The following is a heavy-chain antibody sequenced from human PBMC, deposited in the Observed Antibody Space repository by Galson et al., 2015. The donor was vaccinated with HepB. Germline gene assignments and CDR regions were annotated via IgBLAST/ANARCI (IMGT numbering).Heavy chain of an antibody. CDR2: IDPSDSYT. V-gene: IGHV5-10-1*01. J-gene: IGHJ6*02. CDR1: GYSFTSYR. Sequence: QSGAEVKEPGESLQISCKGSGYSFTSYRIGWVRQMPGKGLEWMGRIDPSDSYTNYSPSFQGHVTISADKSISTAYLQWSSLKASDTAMYYCARLEVITTTIIVMSYYGMDVWGQGTTVTVSS. D-gene: IGHD3-22*01. CDR3: ARLEVITTTIIVMSYYGMDV.